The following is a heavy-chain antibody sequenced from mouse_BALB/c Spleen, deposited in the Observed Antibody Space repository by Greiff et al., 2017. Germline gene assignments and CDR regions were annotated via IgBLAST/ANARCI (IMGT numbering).Heavy chain of an antibody. CDR3: ARALANWDYFDY. J-gene: IGHJ2*01. D-gene: IGHD4-1*01. CDR1: GFTFSSYA. V-gene: IGHV5-9-4*01. CDR2: ISSGGSYT. Sequence: DVKLVESGGGLVKPGGSLKLSCAASGFTFSSYAMSWVRQSPEKRLEWVAEISSGGSYTYYPDTVTGRFTISRDNAKNTLYLEMSSLRSEDTAMYYCARALANWDYFDYWGQGTTLTVSS.